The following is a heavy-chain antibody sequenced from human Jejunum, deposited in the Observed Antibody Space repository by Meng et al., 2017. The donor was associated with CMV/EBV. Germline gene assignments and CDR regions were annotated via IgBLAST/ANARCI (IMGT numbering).Heavy chain of an antibody. CDR3: ARDYNFGPDY. CDR1: GFTLIDNF. CDR2: IHPNTGAT. V-gene: IGHV1-2*02. D-gene: IGHD1-1*01. J-gene: IGHJ4*02. Sequence: KASGFTLIDNFRHWVRQAPGQQGLEWMGWIHPNTGATHYAQKFQGRVTLTRDTSISTVFMELSSLTSDDTAVYYCARDYNFGPDYWGQGTRVTVSS.